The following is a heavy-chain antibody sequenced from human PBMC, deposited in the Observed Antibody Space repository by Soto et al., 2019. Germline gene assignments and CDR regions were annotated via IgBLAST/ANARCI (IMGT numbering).Heavy chain of an antibody. V-gene: IGHV1-18*01. Sequence: ASVKVSCKASGYTFTSYGISWVRQAPGQGLEWMGWISAYNGNTNYARKLQGRVTMTTDTSTSTAYMELRSLRSDDTAVYYCARLGLATIVDYYYYGMDVWGQGTTVTVSS. CDR1: GYTFTSYG. D-gene: IGHD5-12*01. J-gene: IGHJ6*02. CDR3: ARLGLATIVDYYYYGMDV. CDR2: ISAYNGNT.